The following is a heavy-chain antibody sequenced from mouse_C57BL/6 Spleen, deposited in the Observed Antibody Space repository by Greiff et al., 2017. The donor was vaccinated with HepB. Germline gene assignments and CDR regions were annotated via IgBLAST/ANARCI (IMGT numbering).Heavy chain of an antibody. J-gene: IGHJ4*01. CDR2: IYPGSGST. D-gene: IGHD1-1*01. CDR3: ARADYYGSSFAMDY. CDR1: GYTFTSYW. Sequence: QVQPQQPGAELVKPGASVKMSCKASGYTFTSYWITWVKQRPGQGLEWIGDIYPGSGSTNYNEKFKSKATLTVDTSSSTAYMQLSSLTSEDSAVYYCARADYYGSSFAMDYWGQGTSVTVSS. V-gene: IGHV1-55*01.